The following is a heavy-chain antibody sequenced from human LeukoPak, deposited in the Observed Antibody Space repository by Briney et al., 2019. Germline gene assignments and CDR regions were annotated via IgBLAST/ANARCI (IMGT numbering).Heavy chain of an antibody. CDR2: IGNSDTTI. CDR1: GFTFNDYS. Sequence: PGGSLRLSCVASGFTFNDYSMSWIRQAPEKGLEWVSYIGNSDTTIYYADSVKGRFTISRDNAKNSLYLQMNSLRVEDTAVYYCARAAGWLDPWGQGTLVTVSS. CDR3: ARAAGWLDP. V-gene: IGHV3-11*01. J-gene: IGHJ5*02.